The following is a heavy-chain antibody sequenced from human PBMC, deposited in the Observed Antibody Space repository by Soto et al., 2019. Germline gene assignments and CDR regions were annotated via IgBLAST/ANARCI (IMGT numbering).Heavy chain of an antibody. Sequence: QMHLQESGSGLVKPSQTLSLTCAVSGGSLSSSAYSWSWIRQPPGKGLEWIGFIYQSGSTYYNPSLKSRVTMSLDRPKNQLSLKLSSVTAADTAVYYCARELLYYDSDGFSWDDAFDIWGQGTMFTVSS. CDR3: ARELLYYDSDGFSWDDAFDI. V-gene: IGHV4-30-2*01. CDR2: IYQSGST. CDR1: GGSLSSSAYS. J-gene: IGHJ3*02. D-gene: IGHD3-22*01.